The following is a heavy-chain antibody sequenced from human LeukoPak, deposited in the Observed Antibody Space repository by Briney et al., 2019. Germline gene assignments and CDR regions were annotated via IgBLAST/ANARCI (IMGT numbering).Heavy chain of an antibody. CDR3: AREFSGGSYSGNYFDY. CDR1: GYTFTGYY. J-gene: IGHJ4*02. V-gene: IGHV1-2*02. CDR2: INPNSGGT. Sequence: ASVKVSCKASGYTFTGYYMHWVRQAPGQGLEWMGWINPNSGGTNYAQKFQGRVTMTRDTSISTAYMELSRLRSDDTAVYYCAREFSGGSYSGNYFDYWGQGTLVTVSS. D-gene: IGHD1-26*01.